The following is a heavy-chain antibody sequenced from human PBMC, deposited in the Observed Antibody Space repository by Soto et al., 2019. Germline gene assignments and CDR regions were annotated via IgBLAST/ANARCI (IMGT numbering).Heavy chain of an antibody. CDR2: IIPILGIA. J-gene: IGHJ3*02. D-gene: IGHD1-26*01. CDR1: GGTFSSYT. CDR3: ARGIVGATDAFDI. Sequence: QVQLVQSGAEVKKPGSSVKVSCKASGGTFSSYTISWVRQVPGQGLEWMGRIIPILGIANYAQKFQGRVTITADKSTSTAYMELSSLRSEDTAVYYCARGIVGATDAFDIWGQGTMVTVSS. V-gene: IGHV1-69*02.